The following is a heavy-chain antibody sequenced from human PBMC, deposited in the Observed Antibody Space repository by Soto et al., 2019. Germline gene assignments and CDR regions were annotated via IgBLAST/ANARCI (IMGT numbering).Heavy chain of an antibody. Sequence: SGPTLVNPTQTLTLTCTFSGFSLSTSGMCVSWIRQPPGKALEWLALIDWDDDKYYSTSLKTRLTTSKDTSKNQVVLTMTNMDPVDTATYYCARIQTSTPYYYGMDVWGQGTTVTVSS. J-gene: IGHJ6*02. CDR3: ARIQTSTPYYYGMDV. CDR1: GFSLSTSGMC. V-gene: IGHV2-70*01. D-gene: IGHD4-4*01. CDR2: IDWDDDK.